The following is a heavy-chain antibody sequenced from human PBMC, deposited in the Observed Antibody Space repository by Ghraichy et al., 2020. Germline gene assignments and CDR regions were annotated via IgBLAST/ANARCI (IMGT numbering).Heavy chain of an antibody. CDR1: GGSISSDDFY. CDR2: IYYSGST. J-gene: IGHJ5*02. D-gene: IGHD2-21*02. V-gene: IGHV4-30-4*01. Sequence: SQTLSLTCTVSGGSISSDDFYWSWIRQSPGKGLEWIGYIYYSGSTYYNPSLKSRVNISIDTSKNQFSLKLSSVTVADTAVYYCANTMVVTEWDWFDPWSQGTLVTVSS. CDR3: ANTMVVTEWDWFDP.